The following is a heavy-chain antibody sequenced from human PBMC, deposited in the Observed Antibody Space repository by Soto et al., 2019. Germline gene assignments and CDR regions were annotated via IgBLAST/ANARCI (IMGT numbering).Heavy chain of an antibody. J-gene: IGHJ4*01. CDR1: GGTCTSYY. D-gene: IGHD3-22*01. CDR2: INPSGGST. V-gene: IGHV1-46*01. Sequence: GASVKLSCNAYGGTCTSYYMHWVRQAPGQGLEWMGIINPSGGSTSYAQKFQGRLPMPRTTSTSCLYMELTSLTSEDTDVYYSARLNPYDSMGYYTAGYFAYWG. CDR3: ARLNPYDSMGYYTAGYFAY.